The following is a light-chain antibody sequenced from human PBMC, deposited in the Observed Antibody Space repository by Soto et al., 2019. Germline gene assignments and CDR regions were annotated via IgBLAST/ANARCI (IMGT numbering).Light chain of an antibody. Sequence: EIVLTQSPATLSLSPGDRATLSCGAGQSVTYKIAWYQQKPGLAPTLLIYDASTRAIGIPDRFSGGGSGTDFTLTISSLEPEDFAVYYCQHYANSVWTFGQGTKVEIK. CDR1: QSVTYK. V-gene: IGKV3D-20*01. J-gene: IGKJ1*01. CDR2: DAS. CDR3: QHYANSVWT.